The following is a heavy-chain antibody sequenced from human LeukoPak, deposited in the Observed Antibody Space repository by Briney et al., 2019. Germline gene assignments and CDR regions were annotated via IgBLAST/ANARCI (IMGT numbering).Heavy chain of an antibody. CDR2: IWYDGSNK. J-gene: IGHJ3*02. CDR3: AKDYFLGSAFDI. Sequence: PGRSLRLSCAASGFTFSSYGMHWVRQAPGKGLEWVAVIWYDGSNKYYADSVKGRFTISRDNSKNTLYLQMNSLRAEDTAVYYCAKDYFLGSAFDIWGQGTMVTASS. D-gene: IGHD7-27*01. CDR1: GFTFSSYG. V-gene: IGHV3-33*06.